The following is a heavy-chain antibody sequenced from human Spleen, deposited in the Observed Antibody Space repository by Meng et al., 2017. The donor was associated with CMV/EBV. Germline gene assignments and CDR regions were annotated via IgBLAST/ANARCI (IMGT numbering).Heavy chain of an antibody. CDR2: ISGSANSL. CDR1: GFTFSKYA. Sequence: GESLKISCAASGFTFSKYAMIWVRQAPGKGLEWVSTISGSANSLYYADSVKGRFTISRDNSKNTLYLQMNSLRTEDTAVYYCSNGYDPWGQGTLVTVSS. V-gene: IGHV3-23*01. J-gene: IGHJ5*02. CDR3: SNGYDP.